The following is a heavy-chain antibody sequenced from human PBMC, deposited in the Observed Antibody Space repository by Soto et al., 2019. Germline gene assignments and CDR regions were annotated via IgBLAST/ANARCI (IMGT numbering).Heavy chain of an antibody. Sequence: HLQLQESGPGLVKPSETLSLTCTVSGGSISTSVYFWGWIRQPPGEGLEWIGSINYGGSAFYTTSLKTRVTISVDTSRNRSSLTLTSMTAADAAVYYCASQARGTTWSDLGYCGHGRLVTVSS. CDR1: GGSISTSVYF. V-gene: IGHV4-39*01. CDR2: INYGGSA. CDR3: ASQARGTTWSDLGY. D-gene: IGHD1-7*01. J-gene: IGHJ4*03.